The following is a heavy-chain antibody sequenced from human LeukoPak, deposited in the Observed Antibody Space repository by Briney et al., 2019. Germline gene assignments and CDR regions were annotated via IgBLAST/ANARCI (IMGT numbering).Heavy chain of an antibody. CDR3: ARPHQGADSSSWDGNFQH. V-gene: IGHV5-51*01. J-gene: IGHJ1*01. Sequence: GESLKISCKGSGYSLTSYWIGWVRQMPGKGLEWMGIIYPGDSDTRYSPSFQGQVTISADKSISTAYLQWSSLKASDTAMYYCARPHQGADSSSWDGNFQHWGQGTLVTVSS. D-gene: IGHD6-13*01. CDR1: GYSLTSYW. CDR2: IYPGDSDT.